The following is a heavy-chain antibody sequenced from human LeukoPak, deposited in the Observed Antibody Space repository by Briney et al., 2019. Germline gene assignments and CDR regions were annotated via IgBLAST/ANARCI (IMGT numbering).Heavy chain of an antibody. J-gene: IGHJ4*02. CDR3: TRHFMVRGVTQADY. CDR2: IRSKANSYAT. V-gene: IGHV3-73*01. Sequence: GGSLRLSCAASGFTFSGSAMHWVRQASGKGLEWVGRIRSKANSYATAYAASVKGRFTISRDDSKNTAYLQMNSLKTEDTAVYYCTRHFMVRGVTQADYWGQGTLVTVSS. D-gene: IGHD3-10*01. CDR1: GFTFSGSA.